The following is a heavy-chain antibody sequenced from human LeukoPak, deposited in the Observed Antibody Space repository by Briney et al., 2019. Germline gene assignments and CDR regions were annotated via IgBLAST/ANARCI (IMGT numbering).Heavy chain of an antibody. Sequence: GGSLRLSCAASGFTFNNNWMTWVRQAPGKGPEWVANIKEDGSEKFYVGSVKGRFTISRDNAKNSLYLQMTSLRAEDTAVYYCTRATVHYDSSGYFEGLFAFDIGGQGTMVTVSS. V-gene: IGHV3-7*01. CDR2: IKEDGSEK. D-gene: IGHD3-22*01. CDR1: GFTFNNNW. CDR3: TRATVHYDSSGYFEGLFAFDI. J-gene: IGHJ3*02.